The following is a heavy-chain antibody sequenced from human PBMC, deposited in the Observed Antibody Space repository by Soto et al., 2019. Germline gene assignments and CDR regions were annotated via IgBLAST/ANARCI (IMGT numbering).Heavy chain of an antibody. CDR2: IYHSGST. CDR1: GGSISSGGYS. Sequence: QLQLQESGSGLVKPSQTLSLTCAVSGGSISSGGYSWSWIRQPPGKGLEWIGYIYHSGSTYYNPFRKRRVTLSVHRSKNQFSLKLSSVTPAASAVYYCARVPSPWGQGTLVSVSS. J-gene: IGHJ5*02. CDR3: ARVPSP. V-gene: IGHV4-30-2*01.